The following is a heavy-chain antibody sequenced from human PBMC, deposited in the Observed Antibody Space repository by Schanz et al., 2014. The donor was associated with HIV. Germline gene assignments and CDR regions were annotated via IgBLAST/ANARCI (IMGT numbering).Heavy chain of an antibody. J-gene: IGHJ6*02. D-gene: IGHD2-2*01. V-gene: IGHV3-33*06. CDR1: GFIFSRYG. CDR3: AKDREYCSSTSCPFGGYYYYGMDV. CDR2: IWHDGSNK. Sequence: QVQLVESGGGVVQPGRSLRLSCAASGFIFSRYGMYWVRQAPGKGLEWVAVIWHDGSNKYYADSVKGRFTISRDNSKNTLYLQMNSLRAEDTAVYYCAKDREYCSSTSCPFGGYYYYGMDVWGQGTTVTVSS.